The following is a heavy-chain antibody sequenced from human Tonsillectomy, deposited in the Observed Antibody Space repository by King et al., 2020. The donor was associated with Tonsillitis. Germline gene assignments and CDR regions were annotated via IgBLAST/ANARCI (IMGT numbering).Heavy chain of an antibody. V-gene: IGHV3-33*01. CDR2: RWYVGSNK. J-gene: IGHJ4*02. CDR3: ARDRGEMATLDY. CDR1: GFTFSSYG. D-gene: IGHD5-24*01. Sequence: VQLVESGGGVVQPGRSLRLSCAASGFTFSSYGMHLVRQAPRKGMEWVAGRWYVGSNKYYADSVKGRLTISRDNSKNTRYLQMNSLRAEDTAVYYCARDRGEMATLDYWGQGTLVTVSS.